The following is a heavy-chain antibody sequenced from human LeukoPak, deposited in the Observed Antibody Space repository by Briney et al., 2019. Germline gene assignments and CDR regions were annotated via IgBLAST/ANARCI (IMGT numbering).Heavy chain of an antibody. V-gene: IGHV3-23*01. D-gene: IGHD2-21*02. J-gene: IGHJ4*02. CDR3: AKDLLVVVTASGFDY. CDR1: GFTFSSYA. Sequence: GGSLRLSCEASGFTFSSYAMYWVRQAPGKGLEWVSGIKGRFTISRDNSKNTVYLQMDSLRAEDTAVCYCAKDLLVVVTASGFDYWGQGTLVTVSS. CDR2: I.